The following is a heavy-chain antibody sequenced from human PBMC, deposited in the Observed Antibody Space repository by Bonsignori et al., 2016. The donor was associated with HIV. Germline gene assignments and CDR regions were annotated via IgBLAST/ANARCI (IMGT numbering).Heavy chain of an antibody. CDR3: ATIVGDNNDLWSGTKGYWFDP. CDR1: GGTISTNG. D-gene: IGHD3-3*01. J-gene: IGHJ5*02. V-gene: IGHV1-69*13. CDR2: IIPIFGTT. Sequence: ASVKVSCKASGGTISTNGISWVRQAPGQGLEWMGGIIPIFGTTNYAQKFLGRVNIIVDESTSTAYLELSSLTAEDTAVYFCATIVGDNNDLWSGTKGYWFDPWGPGNPGHRLL.